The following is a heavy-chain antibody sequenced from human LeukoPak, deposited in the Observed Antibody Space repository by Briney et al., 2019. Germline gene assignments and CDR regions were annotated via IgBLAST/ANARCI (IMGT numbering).Heavy chain of an antibody. D-gene: IGHD6-6*01. CDR1: GGSISSSSYY. CDR2: IYYSGST. Sequence: SETLSLTCTVSGGSISSSSYYWGWIRQPPGKGLEWIGSIYYSGSTYYNPSLKNRVTVSVDTSKNQFSLKLSSVTAADTAVYYCARHVGSSPVFGYWGQGTLVTVSS. J-gene: IGHJ4*02. CDR3: ARHVGSSPVFGY. V-gene: IGHV4-39*01.